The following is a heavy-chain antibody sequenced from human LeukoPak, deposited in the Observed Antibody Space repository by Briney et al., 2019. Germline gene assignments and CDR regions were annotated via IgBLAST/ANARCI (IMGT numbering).Heavy chain of an antibody. CDR1: GYSISSGYY. Sequence: PSETLSLTCTVSGYSISSGYYWGWIRPPPGKGLEWIGSIYHSGSTYYNPSLKSRVTISVDTSKNQFSLKLSSVTAADTAVYYCARAYSNYVLGKQLPDYWGQGTLVTVSS. CDR2: IYHSGST. V-gene: IGHV4-38-2*02. D-gene: IGHD4-11*01. J-gene: IGHJ4*02. CDR3: ARAYSNYVLGKQLPDY.